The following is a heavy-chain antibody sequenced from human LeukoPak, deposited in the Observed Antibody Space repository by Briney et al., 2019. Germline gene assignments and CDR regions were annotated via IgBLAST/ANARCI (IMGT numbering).Heavy chain of an antibody. CDR3: TRGRPGVYFDY. J-gene: IGHJ4*02. V-gene: IGHV3-74*01. D-gene: IGHD2-8*01. Sequence: AGGSLRLSRAASGFTFSSYWMYWVRQAPGKGLVWVSRISSDGATTTYADSVKGRFTISRDNAKNTLYLQMNSLRAEDTAVYFCTRGRPGVYFDYWGQGTLVTASS. CDR1: GFTFSSYW. CDR2: ISSDGATT.